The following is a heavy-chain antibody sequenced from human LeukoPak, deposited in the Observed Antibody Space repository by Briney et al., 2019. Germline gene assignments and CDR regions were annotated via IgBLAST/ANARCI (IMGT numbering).Heavy chain of an antibody. Sequence: GGSLRLSCAASGFTFSDYWMHWVRQAPGKGLMGVSRINTDGSTTTYADSVKGRFTISRDNSKNTLYLQMSSLRAEDTAVYYCVKDSGYDPDAFDIWGQGTMVTVSS. J-gene: IGHJ3*02. D-gene: IGHD5-12*01. CDR1: GFTFSDYW. V-gene: IGHV3-74*01. CDR3: VKDSGYDPDAFDI. CDR2: INTDGSTT.